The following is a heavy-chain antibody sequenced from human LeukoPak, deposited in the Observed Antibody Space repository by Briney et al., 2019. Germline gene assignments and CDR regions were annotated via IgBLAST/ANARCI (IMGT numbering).Heavy chain of an antibody. J-gene: IGHJ4*02. CDR3: ARGAVSGSLFSDY. V-gene: IGHV1-2*02. CDR1: GYTFTGYY. Sequence: ASVKLSCKASGYTFTGYYIHWVRQAPGQGLEWMGWINPSSGGTNYAQKLQGRVTMTTDTSITTANIELSRLRSDDTAMYYCARGAVSGSLFSDYWGRGTLVTVSS. D-gene: IGHD1-26*01. CDR2: INPSSGGT.